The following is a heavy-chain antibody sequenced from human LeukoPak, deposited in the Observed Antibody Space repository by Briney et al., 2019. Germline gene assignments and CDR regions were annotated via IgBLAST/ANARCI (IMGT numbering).Heavy chain of an antibody. CDR3: AREITIFGVALTNKENY. V-gene: IGHV1-2*02. D-gene: IGHD3-3*01. CDR2: INPNSGGT. Sequence: ASVKVSCKASGYTFTGYYMHWVRQAPGQGPEWMGWINPNSGGTNYAQKFQGRVTMTRDTSISTAYMELSRLRSDDTAVYYCAREITIFGVALTNKENYWGQGTLVTVSS. J-gene: IGHJ4*02. CDR1: GYTFTGYY.